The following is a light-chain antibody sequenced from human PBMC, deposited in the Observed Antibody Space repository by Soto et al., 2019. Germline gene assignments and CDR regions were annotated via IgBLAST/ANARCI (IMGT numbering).Light chain of an antibody. CDR2: GAN. V-gene: IGKV3-15*01. J-gene: IGKJ1*01. CDR1: QSVGSS. Sequence: ETVMTQSPATLSVSPGEGATLSCRASQSVGSSLAWYQHKPGQAPRLLIYGANTRATVIPARFSGSGYGAEFTLTITSLQSEDFALSYCLQYSNGPRTFGQGTKVEI. CDR3: LQYSNGPRT.